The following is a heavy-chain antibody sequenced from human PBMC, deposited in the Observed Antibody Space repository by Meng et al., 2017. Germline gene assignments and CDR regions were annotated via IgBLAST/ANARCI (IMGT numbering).Heavy chain of an antibody. CDR2: IYHSGST. CDR3: ARWSIYCSGGSCYSFDY. D-gene: IGHD2-15*01. CDR1: GGSISSSNW. Sequence: GHGLGTPSVTLSTPCAVSGGSISSSNWWGWVRQPPGKGLEWIGEIYHSGSTNYNPSLKSRVTISVDKSKNQFSLKLSSVTAADTAVYYCARWSIYCSGGSCYSFDYWGQGTLVTVSS. V-gene: IGHV4-4*02. J-gene: IGHJ4*02.